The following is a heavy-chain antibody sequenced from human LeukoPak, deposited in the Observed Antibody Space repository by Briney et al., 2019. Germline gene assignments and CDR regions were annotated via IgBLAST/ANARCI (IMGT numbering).Heavy chain of an antibody. J-gene: IGHJ4*02. V-gene: IGHV1-8*01. CDR1: GYTFTSYD. Sequence: ASVKVSCKASGYTFTSYDINWVRQATGQGLEWMGWMNPNSGNTGYAQKFQGRVTMTRNTSTSTAYMELSSLRSEDTAVYYCARGQWFGELLYYWGQGTMVTVSS. CDR3: ARGQWFGELLYY. CDR2: MNPNSGNT. D-gene: IGHD3-10*01.